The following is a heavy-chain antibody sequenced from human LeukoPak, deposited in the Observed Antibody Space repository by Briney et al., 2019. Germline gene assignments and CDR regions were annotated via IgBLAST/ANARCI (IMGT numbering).Heavy chain of an antibody. CDR2: IYYSGST. V-gene: IGHV4-59*01. CDR1: GGSISSYY. J-gene: IGHJ4*02. CDR3: ARLPIVVITSGGY. D-gene: IGHD3-22*01. Sequence: SETLSLTCTVSGGSISSYYWSWIRQPPGKGLEWIGYIYYSGSTNYSPSLKSRVTISVDTSKNQFSLKLSSVTAADTAVYYCARLPIVVITSGGYWGQGTLVTVSS.